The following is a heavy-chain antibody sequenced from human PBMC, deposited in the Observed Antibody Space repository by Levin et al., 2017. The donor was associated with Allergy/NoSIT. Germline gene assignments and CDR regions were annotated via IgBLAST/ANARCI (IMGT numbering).Heavy chain of an antibody. CDR1: GFTFSSYS. D-gene: IGHD3-3*01. CDR2: ISSSSSYI. Sequence: PGGSLRLSCAASGFTFSSYSMNWVRQAPGKGLEWVSSISSSSSYIYYADSVKGRFTISRDNAKNSLYLQMNSLRAEDTAVYYCARDQSAFWSGYSTYYFDYWGQGTLVTVSS. CDR3: ARDQSAFWSGYSTYYFDY. J-gene: IGHJ4*02. V-gene: IGHV3-21*01.